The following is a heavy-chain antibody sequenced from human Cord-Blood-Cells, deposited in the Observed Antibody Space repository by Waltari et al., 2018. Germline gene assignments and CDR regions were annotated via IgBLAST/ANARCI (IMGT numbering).Heavy chain of an antibody. CDR3: ARGGGSSGEGNWFDP. V-gene: IGHV4-34*01. CDR1: GGSFSGYY. D-gene: IGHD6-19*01. Sequence: QVQLQQWGAGLLKPSETLSLTCAVYGGSFSGYYWSWIRQPPGKGLEWIGEIKHSGSNNYNPTLKSRVTISVDTSKNQFSLKLSSVTAADTAVYYCARGGGSSGEGNWFDPWGQGTLVTVSS. J-gene: IGHJ5*02. CDR2: IKHSGSN.